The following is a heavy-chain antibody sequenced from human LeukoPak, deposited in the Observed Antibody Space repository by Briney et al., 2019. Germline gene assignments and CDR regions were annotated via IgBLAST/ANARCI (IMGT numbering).Heavy chain of an antibody. D-gene: IGHD3-10*01. CDR1: GFXFSSYG. V-gene: IGHV3-33*01. CDR3: ARGRGYGSESSPIFDY. J-gene: IGHJ4*02. CDR2: IWNDGSNK. Sequence: GGSLRLSCAASGFXFSSYGIHWVRQAPGKGLDWVAVIWNDGSNKYHEDSVKGRFTISRDNSKNTLYLQMNSLRAEDTAVYYCARGRGYGSESSPIFDYWGQGTLVTVSS.